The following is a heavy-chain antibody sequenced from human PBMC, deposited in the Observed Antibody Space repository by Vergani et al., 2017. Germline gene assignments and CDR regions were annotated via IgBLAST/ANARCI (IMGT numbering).Heavy chain of an antibody. V-gene: IGHV3-23*01. D-gene: IGHD1-20*01. Sequence: EVQLLESGGDLVQPGGSLRLSCTASGFLFSTYPMSWVHQAPGKGLGCVSGISASGAPTYYADSVKVRVTISRDNSKNTLYLQMNRLRVEDTSVYYCARAYGRYDWFDYWGQRTLVTVSS. CDR2: ISASGAPT. J-gene: IGHJ4*01. CDR1: GFLFSTYP. CDR3: ARAYGRYDWFDY.